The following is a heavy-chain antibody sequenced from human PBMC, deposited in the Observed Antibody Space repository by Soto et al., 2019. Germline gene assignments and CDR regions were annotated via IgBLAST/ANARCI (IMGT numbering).Heavy chain of an antibody. CDR2: ISAYNGNT. J-gene: IGHJ4*02. D-gene: IGHD3-3*01. V-gene: IGHV1-18*01. CDR1: GYTFTSYG. Sequence: ASVKVACKASGYTFTSYGISWVRQAPGQGLEWMGWISAYNGNTNYAQKLQGRVTMTTDTSTSTAYMELRSLRSDDTAVYYCASHTAGVTYYDFWGGYDDKSFDYWGQGTLVTVAS. CDR3: ASHTAGVTYYDFWGGYDDKSFDY.